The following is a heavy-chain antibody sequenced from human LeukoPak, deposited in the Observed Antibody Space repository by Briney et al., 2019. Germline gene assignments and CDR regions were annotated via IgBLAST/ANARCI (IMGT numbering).Heavy chain of an antibody. CDR1: GFTFSSYA. D-gene: IGHD6-19*01. Sequence: PGGSLRLSCAASGFTFSSYAMSWVRQAPGKGLEWVSAISGSGGSTYYADSVKGRFTISRDNSKNTLYLQMNSLRAEDTAVYYCARDRDSSGLLNWFDPWGQGTLVTVSS. V-gene: IGHV3-23*01. CDR2: ISGSGGST. CDR3: ARDRDSSGLLNWFDP. J-gene: IGHJ5*02.